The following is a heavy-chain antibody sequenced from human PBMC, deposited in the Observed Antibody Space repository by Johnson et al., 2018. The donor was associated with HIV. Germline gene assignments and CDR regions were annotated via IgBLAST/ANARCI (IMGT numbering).Heavy chain of an antibody. J-gene: IGHJ3*02. D-gene: IGHD6-19*01. CDR3: AKVWAVAGRGTHDAFDI. CDR2: ISWNSGSI. CDR1: GFTFDDYA. Sequence: VQLVESGGGLVQPGRSLRLSCAASGFTFDDYAMHWVRQAPGKGLEWVSGISWNSGSIGYADSVKGRLTISRDNAKNSLYLQMNSLRAEDTALYYCAKVWAVAGRGTHDAFDIWGQETMVTVSS. V-gene: IGHV3-9*01.